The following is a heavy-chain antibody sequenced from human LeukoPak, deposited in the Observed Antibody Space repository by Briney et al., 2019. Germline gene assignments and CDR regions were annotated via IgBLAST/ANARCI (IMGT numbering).Heavy chain of an antibody. Sequence: SETLSLTCTVSGGSISSYYWSWIRQPAGKGLEWIGRISTSGSTNYNPYLKSRVTMSVDTSKNQFSLKLSSVTAADTAVYYCARVKPTGSSWYYYYYYMDVWGKGTTVTVSS. CDR1: GGSISSYY. CDR3: ARVKPTGSSWYYYYYYMDV. J-gene: IGHJ6*03. D-gene: IGHD6-13*01. V-gene: IGHV4-4*07. CDR2: ISTSGST.